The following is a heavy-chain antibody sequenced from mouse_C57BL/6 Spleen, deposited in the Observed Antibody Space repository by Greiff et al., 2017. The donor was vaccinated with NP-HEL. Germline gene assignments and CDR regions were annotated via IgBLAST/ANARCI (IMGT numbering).Heavy chain of an antibody. J-gene: IGHJ4*01. D-gene: IGHD1-1*01. CDR2: IHPNSGST. CDR1: GYTFTSYW. Sequence: QVQLQQPGAELVKPGASVKLSCKASGYTFTSYWMHWVKQRPGQGLEWIGMIHPNSGSTNYNEKFKSKATLTVDKSSSTAYMQLSSLTSEDSAVYYCARLNYGSSLYAMDYWGQGTSVTVSS. CDR3: ARLNYGSSLYAMDY. V-gene: IGHV1-64*01.